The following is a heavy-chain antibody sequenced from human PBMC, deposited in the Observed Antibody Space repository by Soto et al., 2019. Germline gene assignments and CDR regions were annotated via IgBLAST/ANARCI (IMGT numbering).Heavy chain of an antibody. CDR2: ISAYNGNT. CDR1: GYTFTSYG. Sequence: SVKVSCKASGYTFTSYGISWVRQAPGQGLEWMGWISAYNGNTNYAEKLQGRVTMTTDTSTSTAYMELRSLRSDDTAVYYCARVPRYSNYWPYYFDYWGQGTLVTVSS. D-gene: IGHD4-4*01. J-gene: IGHJ4*02. CDR3: ARVPRYSNYWPYYFDY. V-gene: IGHV1-18*01.